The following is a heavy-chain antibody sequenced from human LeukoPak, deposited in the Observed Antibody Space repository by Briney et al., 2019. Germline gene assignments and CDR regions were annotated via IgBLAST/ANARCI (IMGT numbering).Heavy chain of an antibody. J-gene: IGHJ3*01. Sequence: SETLSLTCALYRGSFSGYCWSWIRQVPGKGLEWLGEINHSGSATYNPSLKSRVIISVDMSTNQFSLRLTSVSAADTGVYYCARLGRRKWLPSDTFDLWGQGTMVTVSS. CDR1: RGSFSGYC. CDR2: INHSGSA. V-gene: IGHV4-34*01. D-gene: IGHD5-12*01. CDR3: ARLGRRKWLPSDTFDL.